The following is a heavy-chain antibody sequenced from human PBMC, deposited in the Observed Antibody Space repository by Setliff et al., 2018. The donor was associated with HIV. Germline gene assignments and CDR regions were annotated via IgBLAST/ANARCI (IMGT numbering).Heavy chain of an antibody. CDR1: GFTFSDYW. V-gene: IGHV3-74*01. CDR2: INPDGSTT. CDR3: ARAIRDGNSLINWFDP. J-gene: IGHJ5*02. D-gene: IGHD2-15*01. Sequence: PGWSLRLSCAASGFTFSDYWMHWVRQVPGKGLVYVSRINPDGSTTTYADSVEGRFTISRDNAKNTLYLQMNSLRGEDTAVYFCARAIRDGNSLINWFDPWGQGTLVTVSS.